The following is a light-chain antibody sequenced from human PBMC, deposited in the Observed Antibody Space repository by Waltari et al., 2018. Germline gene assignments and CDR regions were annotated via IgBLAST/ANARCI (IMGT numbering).Light chain of an antibody. Sequence: QSVLTQPPSASGTPGQRVTISCSGSSPEIGSTYVTWMPQLQGMAPQLLIYNINQRPSGVPVRCSGSKSGTSASLAISWLRTEDEADYCAAWDDTLSGPGVFGGGANLAVL. J-gene: IGLJ3*02. V-gene: IGLV1-47*01. CDR1: SPEIGSTY. CDR3: AAWDDTLSGPGV. CDR2: NIN.